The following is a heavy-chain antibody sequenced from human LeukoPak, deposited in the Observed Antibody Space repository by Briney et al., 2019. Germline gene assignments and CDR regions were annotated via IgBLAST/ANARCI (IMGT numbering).Heavy chain of an antibody. CDR1: RYTFMSYG. D-gene: IGHD6-13*01. CDR3: ARPYRISWYYPAGV. V-gene: IGHV1-18*01. CDR2: ISTYDGNT. J-gene: IGHJ4*02. Sequence: GASVKVSCKALRYTFMSYGINWVRQAPGQGLEWMGWISTYDGNTNYAQKFQGRVTMTTDTSTSTAYMELRSLRFDDTGVYYCARPYRISWYYPAGVWGQGTPVTVSS.